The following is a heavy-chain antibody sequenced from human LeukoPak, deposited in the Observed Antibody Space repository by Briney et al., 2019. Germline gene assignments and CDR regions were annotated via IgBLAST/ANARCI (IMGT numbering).Heavy chain of an antibody. Sequence: SETLSLTCSVSGVSISDYHWIWIRQPPAKGLEWMGYFSYSGSTRYNPSLKSRVTMSVDTSKNQFSLRLISVAAADTAVYYCAGEGDYWHRFDCWGQGTLVTVSS. CDR1: GVSISDYH. J-gene: IGHJ4*02. D-gene: IGHD4-17*01. V-gene: IGHV4-59*01. CDR2: FSYSGST. CDR3: AGEGDYWHRFDC.